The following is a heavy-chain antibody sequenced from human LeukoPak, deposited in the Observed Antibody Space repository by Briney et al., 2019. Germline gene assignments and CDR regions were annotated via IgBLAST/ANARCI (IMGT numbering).Heavy chain of an antibody. CDR3: ARPNRGYCDDTSCSHFDY. V-gene: IGHV3-23*01. Sequence: SGGSLRLSCAASGFTFSSYAMSWVCQAPGKGLEWVSAITGSGGSTFFADSVKGRFTISRDNSKNTLYLQMNSLRAEDTAVYYCARPNRGYCDDTSCSHFDYWGQGTLVTVSS. J-gene: IGHJ4*02. CDR2: ITGSGGST. CDR1: GFTFSSYA. D-gene: IGHD2-2*01.